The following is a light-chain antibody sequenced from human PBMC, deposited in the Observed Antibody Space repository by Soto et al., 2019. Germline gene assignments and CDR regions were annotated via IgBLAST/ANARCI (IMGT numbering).Light chain of an antibody. CDR2: RNN. Sequence: QSVLTQPPSASGTPGQRVTISCSGSSSNIGSNYVYWYQQLPGTAPKLLIYRNNQRPSGVPDRFSGSKSGTSASLAISGLRSKDGADYYCAAWDDTRSGQVFGGGTKLTVL. CDR3: AAWDDTRSGQV. V-gene: IGLV1-47*01. CDR1: SSNIGSNY. J-gene: IGLJ2*01.